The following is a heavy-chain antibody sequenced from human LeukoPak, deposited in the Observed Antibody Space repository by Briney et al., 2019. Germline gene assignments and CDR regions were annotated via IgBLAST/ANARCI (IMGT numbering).Heavy chain of an antibody. D-gene: IGHD5-24*01. Sequence: PGGSLRLSCAASGFTFSSYAMHWVRQAPGKGLEWVAVISYDGSNKYYADSVKGRFTISRDNSKNTLYLQMNSLRADDTAVYYYTRARWLQLMGDYWGQGTLVTVSS. CDR1: GFTFSSYA. V-gene: IGHV3-30*01. CDR3: TRARWLQLMGDY. J-gene: IGHJ4*02. CDR2: ISYDGSNK.